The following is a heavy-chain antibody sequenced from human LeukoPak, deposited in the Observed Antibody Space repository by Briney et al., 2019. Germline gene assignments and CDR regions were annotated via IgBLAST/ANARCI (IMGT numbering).Heavy chain of an antibody. V-gene: IGHV3-49*04. CDR3: TRDQTPYY. J-gene: IGHJ4*02. CDR1: GFTFGDYA. CDR2: IRSKIYGGTP. Sequence: SGGSLRLSCTASGFTFGDYAMTWVRQAPGKGLEWVGFIRSKIYGGTPEYAASVKGRFTISRDDSKGIDYLQMNSLKTEDTAVYYCTRDQTPYYWGQGTLVTVSS.